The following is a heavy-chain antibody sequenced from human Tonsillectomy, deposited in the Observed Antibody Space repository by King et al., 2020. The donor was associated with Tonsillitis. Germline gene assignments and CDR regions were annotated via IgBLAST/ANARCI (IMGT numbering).Heavy chain of an antibody. J-gene: IGHJ3*02. V-gene: IGHV4-39*01. CDR1: GGAIGRTTDY. CDR2: IYFSGST. Sequence: GAVSGGAIGRTTDYWGWSRQPPGKGLEGIGSIYFSGSTHYNPPLKSRVSISIDTSKTQFSLWLSSVTATDTAVYYCARRKSLSDAFDIWGQGTMVTVSS. CDR3: ARRKSLSDAFDI.